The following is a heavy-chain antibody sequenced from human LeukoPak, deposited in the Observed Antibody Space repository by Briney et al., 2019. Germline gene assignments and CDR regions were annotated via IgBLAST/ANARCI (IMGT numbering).Heavy chain of an antibody. CDR1: GYTFTSYD. D-gene: IGHD2-15*01. V-gene: IGHV1-8*01. J-gene: IGHJ4*02. CDR3: GSGIAATFELYSDY. CDR2: MNPNSGNT. Sequence: ASVKVSFKASGYTFTSYDINWVRQATGQGLEWMGWMNPNSGNTGYAQKFQGRVTMTRNTSISTAYMELSSLRSDDTALYYCGSGIAATFELYSDYWGQGTLVTVSS.